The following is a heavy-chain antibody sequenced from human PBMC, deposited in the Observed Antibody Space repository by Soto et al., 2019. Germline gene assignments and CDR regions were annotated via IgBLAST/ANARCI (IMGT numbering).Heavy chain of an antibody. CDR2: ISGSGGST. CDR3: AKDGTVTTGYYYGMDV. J-gene: IGHJ6*02. Sequence: EVQLLESAGGLVQPGGSLRLSCAASGFTFSSYAMSWVRQAPGKGQEWVSAISGSGGSTYYADSVKGRFTISRDNSKNTLYLQMNSLRAEDTAVYYCAKDGTVTTGYYYGMDVWGQGTTVTVSS. D-gene: IGHD4-17*01. CDR1: GFTFSSYA. V-gene: IGHV3-23*01.